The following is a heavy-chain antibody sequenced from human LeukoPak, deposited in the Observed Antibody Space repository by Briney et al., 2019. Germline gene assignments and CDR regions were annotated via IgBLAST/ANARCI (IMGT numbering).Heavy chain of an antibody. D-gene: IGHD3-3*01. CDR3: ARAALRITIFGVAGGNGMDV. CDR1: GGSFSGYY. J-gene: IGHJ6*02. CDR2: INHSGST. V-gene: IGHV4-34*01. Sequence: PSETLSLTCAVYGGSFSGYYWSWIRQPPGKGLEWIGEINHSGSTNYNPSLKSRVTISVDTSKNQFSLKLSSVTAADTAVYYCARAALRITIFGVAGGNGMDVWGQGTTVTVSS.